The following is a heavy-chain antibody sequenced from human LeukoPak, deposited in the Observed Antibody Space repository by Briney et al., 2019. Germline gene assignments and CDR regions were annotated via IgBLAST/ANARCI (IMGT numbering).Heavy chain of an antibody. J-gene: IGHJ6*02. CDR3: AREWDYTDQPSYGFDI. CDR2: IYHSGNT. V-gene: IGHV4-61*01. CDR1: GGSVSSDNYY. Sequence: PSETLSLTCTVSGGSVSSDNYYWTWIRQPPGKGLEWIGYIYHSGNTKYNPSLRSRVTISVDTSKNQFSLRLNSVTAADTAVYHCAREWDYTDQPSYGFDIWGQGTTVSVSS. D-gene: IGHD4-11*01.